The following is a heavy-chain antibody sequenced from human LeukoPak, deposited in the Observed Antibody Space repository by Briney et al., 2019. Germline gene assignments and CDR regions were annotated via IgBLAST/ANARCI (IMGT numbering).Heavy chain of an antibody. J-gene: IGHJ4*02. CDR2: ISSSSNTI. Sequence: PGGSLRLSCAASGFTFSSSNMNWVRQAPGKGLEWVSYISSSSNTIYYTDSVKGRFTISRDNAKNSLYLQMSSLRAEDTAMYCCARLRDDTPYWGQGTLVTVSS. D-gene: IGHD3-22*01. CDR3: ARLRDDTPY. CDR1: GFTFSSSN. V-gene: IGHV3-48*01.